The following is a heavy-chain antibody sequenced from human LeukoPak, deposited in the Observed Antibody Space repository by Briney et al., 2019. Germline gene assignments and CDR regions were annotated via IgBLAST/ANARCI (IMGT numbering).Heavy chain of an antibody. V-gene: IGHV1-18*01. Sequence: GASVKVSCKASGYTFTSYGISWVRQAPGQGLEWMGWISAYNGNTNYAQKLQGRATMTTDTSTSTAYMELRSLRSDDTAVYYCARDKARRYYYDSSGSDYWGQGTLVTVSS. CDR1: GYTFTSYG. D-gene: IGHD3-22*01. CDR2: ISAYNGNT. CDR3: ARDKARRYYYDSSGSDY. J-gene: IGHJ4*02.